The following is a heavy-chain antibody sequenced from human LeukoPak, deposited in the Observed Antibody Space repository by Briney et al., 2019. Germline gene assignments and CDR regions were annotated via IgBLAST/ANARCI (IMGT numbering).Heavy chain of an antibody. CDR3: ASHGSGPYNWFDP. CDR1: VGSISSVGYY. Sequence: PSQTLSLTCTVSVGSISSVGYYWSWIRQHPAKGLEWIVYIYYSVSTYYNPSLKSRVTISVDTSKNHFSLKLSSVTAADTAVYYCASHGSGPYNWFDPWGQGTLVTVSS. D-gene: IGHD3-10*01. V-gene: IGHV4-31*03. CDR2: IYYSVST. J-gene: IGHJ5*02.